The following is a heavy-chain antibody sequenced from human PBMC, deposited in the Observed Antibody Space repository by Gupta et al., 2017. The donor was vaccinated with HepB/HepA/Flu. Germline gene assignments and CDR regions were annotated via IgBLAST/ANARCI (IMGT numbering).Heavy chain of an antibody. CDR1: GFTFSNFA. V-gene: IGHV3-23*01. CDR3: ARDADVVAGFSPGGALDS. J-gene: IGHJ3*01. CDR2: ISGNGYAT. Sequence: DVPLLESGGGLVQLGGSLSLSCAASGFTFSNFAMTWVRQAPGEGLEWVSSISGNGYATYFADSVKDRFSISRDNSENTLYLQMHSLRADDTAIYYCARDADVVAGFSPGGALDSWGQGTVVTVSS. D-gene: IGHD6-19*01.